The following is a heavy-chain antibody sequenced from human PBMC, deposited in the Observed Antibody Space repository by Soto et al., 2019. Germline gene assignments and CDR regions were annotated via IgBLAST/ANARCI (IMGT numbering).Heavy chain of an antibody. D-gene: IGHD4-17*01. Sequence: EVQLVESGGGMVKPGGSLRLSCAASGFTFSAYTMNWVRQAPGKGLEWVSSLDPSSTYIYYADSVKGRFTLSRDNAKNSLLLRLNSLRSDDTALYYCVRGSYGDSDSWGQGTLVSVSS. J-gene: IGHJ5*01. CDR1: GFTFSAYT. V-gene: IGHV3-21*02. CDR3: VRGSYGDSDS. CDR2: LDPSSTYI.